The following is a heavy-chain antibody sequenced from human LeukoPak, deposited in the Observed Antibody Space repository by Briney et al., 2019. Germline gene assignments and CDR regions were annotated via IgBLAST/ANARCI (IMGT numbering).Heavy chain of an antibody. J-gene: IGHJ4*02. V-gene: IGHV3-20*04. D-gene: IGHD2-2*01. CDR3: ARGIYCSSISCYSFDY. Sequence: GGSLRLSCAASGFTFDDYGMSWVRQAPGKGLEWVSGISWNGGSTGYADSVKGRFTISRDNAKNSLYLQMNSLRAEDTALYYCARGIYCSSISCYSFDYWGQGTLVTVSS. CDR2: ISWNGGST. CDR1: GFTFDDYG.